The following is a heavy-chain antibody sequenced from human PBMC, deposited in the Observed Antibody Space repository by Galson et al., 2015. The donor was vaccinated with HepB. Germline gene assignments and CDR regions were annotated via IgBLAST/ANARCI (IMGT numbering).Heavy chain of an antibody. D-gene: IGHD3-22*01. V-gene: IGHV3-33*01. J-gene: IGHJ6*02. CDR3: ARAGREELDYDDSSSFMFHGMDV. CDR2: IWYDGSNK. CDR1: GFIFSNYG. Sequence: SLRLSCAGSGFIFSNYGMHWVRQAPGKGLEWVAVIWYDGSNKFYGDSVKGRFTISRDNSKNTVFLEMKSLRVEDTSVYYCARAGREELDYDDSSSFMFHGMDVWGQGTTVSVSS.